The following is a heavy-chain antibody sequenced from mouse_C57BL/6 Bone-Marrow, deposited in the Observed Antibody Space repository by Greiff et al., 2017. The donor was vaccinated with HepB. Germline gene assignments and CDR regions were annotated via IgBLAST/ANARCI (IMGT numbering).Heavy chain of an antibody. CDR3: AREITTVVAETFYFDV. V-gene: IGHV1-53*01. J-gene: IGHJ1*03. CDR1: GYTFTSYW. D-gene: IGHD1-1*01. Sequence: QVHVKQPGTELVKPGASVKLSCKASGYTFTSYWMHWVKQRPGQGLEWIGNINPSNGGTNYNEKFKSKATLTVDKSSSTAYMQLSSLTSEDSAVYYCAREITTVVAETFYFDVWGTGTTVTVSS. CDR2: INPSNGGT.